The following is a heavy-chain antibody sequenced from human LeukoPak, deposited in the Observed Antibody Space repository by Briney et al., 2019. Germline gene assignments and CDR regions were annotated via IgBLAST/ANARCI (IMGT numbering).Heavy chain of an antibody. J-gene: IGHJ4*02. D-gene: IGHD2-2*01. CDR2: LSGSGGST. CDR1: GFTFSSYA. CDR3: ARGPKVPAPTYYFDY. Sequence: GGSLRPSCAASGFTFSSYAMTWVRQATGKGLEWVSALSGSGGSTFYADSVKGRFTISRDNSKNTLYLQMNSLRAEDTAVYYCARGPKVPAPTYYFDYWGQGTLVTVSS. V-gene: IGHV3-23*01.